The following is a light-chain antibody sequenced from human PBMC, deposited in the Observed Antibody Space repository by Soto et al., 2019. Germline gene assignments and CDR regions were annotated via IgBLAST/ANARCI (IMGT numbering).Light chain of an antibody. CDR2: YAS. CDR1: HDVSRN. J-gene: IGKJ4*01. V-gene: IGKV1-33*01. Sequence: DIQMTQSPSSLSASVGDRVTIACQSSHDVSRNLNWFQQKPGEAPKLLIYYASNLERGVPSRFNASGSGTDFNFTISSLQPEDVATYYCQQYNSMLSFGGGTEIELK. CDR3: QQYNSMLS.